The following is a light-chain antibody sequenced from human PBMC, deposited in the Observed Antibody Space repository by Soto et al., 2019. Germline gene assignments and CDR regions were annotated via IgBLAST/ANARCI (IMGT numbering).Light chain of an antibody. Sequence: QSVLTQSPSASASLGASVKFTCTLSSGHSNYAIAWHQQQPEKGPRFLMNLNSDGSHNKGDGITDRFSGSSSGAERYLTISSLQSEDEADYYCQTWDTGIRVFGGGTKLTVL. J-gene: IGLJ3*02. CDR3: QTWDTGIRV. CDR2: LNSDGSH. CDR1: SGHSNYA. V-gene: IGLV4-69*01.